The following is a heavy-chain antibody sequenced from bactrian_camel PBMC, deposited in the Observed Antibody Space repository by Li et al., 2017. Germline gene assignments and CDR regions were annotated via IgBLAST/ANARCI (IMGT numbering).Heavy chain of an antibody. J-gene: IGHJ4*01. CDR2: ISNNGGIV. V-gene: IGHV3S1*01. Sequence: HVQLVESGGGSVQAGGSLRLSCVASRFTWRNYCVGWFRQAPGKGLEWVSAISNNGGIVYYADSVKGRFTISKDLAKNTLHLQMNSLKPEDTAMYYCTKDRSYGTRNWVQSTRGQGTQVTVS. CDR3: TKDRSYGTRNWVQST. CDR1: RFTWRNYC. D-gene: IGHD3*01.